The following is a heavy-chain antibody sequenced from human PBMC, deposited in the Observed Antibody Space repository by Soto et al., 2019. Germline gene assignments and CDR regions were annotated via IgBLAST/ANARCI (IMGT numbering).Heavy chain of an antibody. D-gene: IGHD6-6*01. CDR1: GGSISSYY. CDR2: IYPGDSDT. CDR3: ARASGHSSSP. Sequence: ETLSLTCTVSGGSISSYYWSWIRQMPGKGLEWMGIIYPGDSDTRYSPSFQGQVTISADKSISTAYLQWSSLKASDTAMYYCARASGHSSSPWGQGTLVTVSS. V-gene: IGHV5-51*01. J-gene: IGHJ4*02.